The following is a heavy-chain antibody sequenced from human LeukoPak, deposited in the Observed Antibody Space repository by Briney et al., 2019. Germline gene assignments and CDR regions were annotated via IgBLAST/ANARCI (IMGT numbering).Heavy chain of an antibody. CDR1: GYTFTSYY. Sequence: ASVKVSCKASGYTFTSYYMHWVRQAPGQGLEWMGIINPSGGSTSYAQKFQGRVTMTRDTSTSTVHMELSSLRSEDTAVYYCASAGYDSSGYYTSYFDYWGQGTLVTVSS. CDR3: ASAGYDSSGYYTSYFDY. V-gene: IGHV1-46*01. CDR2: INPSGGST. J-gene: IGHJ4*02. D-gene: IGHD3-22*01.